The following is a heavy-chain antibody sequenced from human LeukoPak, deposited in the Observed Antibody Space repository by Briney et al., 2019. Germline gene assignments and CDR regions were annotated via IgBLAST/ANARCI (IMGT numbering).Heavy chain of an antibody. CDR2: IYYRGST. Sequence: SETLSLTCTVSGGSISSGDYYWSWIRQPPGKGLERIGYIYYRGSTYYNPSLKSRVTTSIDTSKNQFSLKMSSVTAADTAVYYCVREVKGYGSSWYQNWFDPWGQGTLITVSS. V-gene: IGHV4-30-4*01. D-gene: IGHD6-13*01. J-gene: IGHJ5*02. CDR3: VREVKGYGSSWYQNWFDP. CDR1: GGSISSGDYY.